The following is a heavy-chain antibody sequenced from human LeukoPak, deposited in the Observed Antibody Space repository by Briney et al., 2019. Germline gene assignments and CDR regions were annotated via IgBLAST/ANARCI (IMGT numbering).Heavy chain of an antibody. D-gene: IGHD5-24*01. J-gene: IGHJ3*01. CDR2: ISAYNGNT. CDR3: ARIRDGYNDAYDL. CDR1: GYTFTSYG. V-gene: IGHV1-18*01. Sequence: ASVKVSCKASGYTFTSYGISWVRQAPGQGLEWMGWISAYNGNTNYAQKLQGRVTLTRDTSTSTVYMELNSLRSEDTAIYYCARIRDGYNDAYDLWGQGTVVTVPS.